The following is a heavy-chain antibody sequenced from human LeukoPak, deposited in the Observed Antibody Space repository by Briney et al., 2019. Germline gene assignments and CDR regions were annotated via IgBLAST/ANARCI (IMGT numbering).Heavy chain of an antibody. Sequence: GGSLRLSCAASGFTFSSYSMNWVRQAPGKGLEWVSSISSSSSYIYYADPVKGRFTVSRDNAKNSLYLQMNSLRAEDTAVYYCARVDMVRGVVVDAFDTWGQGTMVTVSS. D-gene: IGHD3-10*01. CDR1: GFTFSSYS. J-gene: IGHJ3*02. CDR3: ARVDMVRGVVVDAFDT. CDR2: ISSSSSYI. V-gene: IGHV3-21*01.